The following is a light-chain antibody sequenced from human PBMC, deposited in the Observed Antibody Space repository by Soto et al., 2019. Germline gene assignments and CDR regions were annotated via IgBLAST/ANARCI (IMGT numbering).Light chain of an antibody. CDR1: SGPTSYA. CDR3: QTWGTGIHVV. J-gene: IGLJ2*01. Sequence: QSVLTQSPSASASLGASVNPTCTRSSGPTSYAIAWHQQQPGKGPRYLMKLDSDGSHTKGDAIPDRFSGSSSGAERYLTISSLQSEDEADYYCQTWGTGIHVVFGGGTKVTVL. CDR2: LDSDGSH. V-gene: IGLV4-69*01.